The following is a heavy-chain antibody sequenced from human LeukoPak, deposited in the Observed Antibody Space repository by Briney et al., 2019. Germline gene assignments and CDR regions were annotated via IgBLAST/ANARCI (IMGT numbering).Heavy chain of an antibody. Sequence: GGSLRLSCAASGFTFSSYGMSWVRQAPGRGLEWVSSISGSGDRTHHADPVKGRFTISRDNSKNTPYLQMNSLRAEDTAVYYCAKDGSIVYSYTYLDYWGQGTLVTVSS. J-gene: IGHJ4*02. CDR1: GFTFSSYG. D-gene: IGHD3-16*01. CDR2: ISGSGDRT. CDR3: AKDGSIVYSYTYLDY. V-gene: IGHV3-23*01.